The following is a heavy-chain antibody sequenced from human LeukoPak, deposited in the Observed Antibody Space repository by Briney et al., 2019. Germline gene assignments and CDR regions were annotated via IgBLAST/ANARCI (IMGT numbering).Heavy chain of an antibody. CDR3: ARGIDY. J-gene: IGHJ4*02. V-gene: IGHV3-53*01. Sequence: GGSLRLSCAASAFSVGSNYMTWVRQAPGKGLEWVSLIYSGGSTYYSDSVKGRFTISRDNSKNTLFLQMNSLRVEDTAVYYCARGIDYWGRGTLVTVSS. CDR2: IYSGGST. CDR1: AFSVGSNY.